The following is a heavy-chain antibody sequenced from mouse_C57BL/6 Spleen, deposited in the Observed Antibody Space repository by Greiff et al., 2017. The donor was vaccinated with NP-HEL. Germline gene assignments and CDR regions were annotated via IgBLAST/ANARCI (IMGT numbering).Heavy chain of an antibody. CDR3: TRELGDAMDY. D-gene: IGHD4-1*01. CDR2: IVPETGGT. J-gene: IGHJ4*01. CDR1: GYTFTDYE. Sequence: VQLQQSGAELVRPGASVTLSCKASGYTFTDYEMHWVKQTPVHGLEWIGAIVPETGGTAYNQKFKGKAILTADKSSSTAYMELRSLTSEDSAVYYCTRELGDAMDYWGQGTSVTVSS. V-gene: IGHV1-15*01.